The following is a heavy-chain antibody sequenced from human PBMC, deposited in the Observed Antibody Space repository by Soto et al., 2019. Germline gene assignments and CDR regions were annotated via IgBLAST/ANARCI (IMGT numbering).Heavy chain of an antibody. CDR3: ARVGAIAPAEGDY. Sequence: QIQLVQSGTEVREPGASVKVSCQASGYTFTSYGIIWVRQAPGQGLELMGGISGYNNNKNYAQKYQARVTMTTDTSTRTAYMELRSLRSDDTAVYYCARVGAIAPAEGDYWGQGTLVTVSS. CDR1: GYTFTSYG. J-gene: IGHJ4*02. CDR2: ISGYNNNK. D-gene: IGHD6-13*01. V-gene: IGHV1-18*01.